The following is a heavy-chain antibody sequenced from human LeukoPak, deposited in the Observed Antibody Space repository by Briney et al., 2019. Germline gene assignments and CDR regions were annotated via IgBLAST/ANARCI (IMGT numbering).Heavy chain of an antibody. Sequence: ASVKVSCKASGYTFTSSGISWVRQAPGQGLEWMGWISAYNGNTKHAQKFQGRVTMTTDTSTSTAYMELRSLRSDDTAVYYCARTMVTTFSDAFDIWGQGTMVIVSS. J-gene: IGHJ3*02. D-gene: IGHD4-17*01. CDR2: ISAYNGNT. V-gene: IGHV1-18*01. CDR1: GYTFTSSG. CDR3: ARTMVTTFSDAFDI.